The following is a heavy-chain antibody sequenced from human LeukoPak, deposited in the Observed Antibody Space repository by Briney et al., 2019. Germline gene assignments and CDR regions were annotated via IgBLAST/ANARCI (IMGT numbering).Heavy chain of an antibody. V-gene: IGHV1-69*01. J-gene: IGHJ6*04. Sequence: GSSVKVSCKASGGTFSSYAISWVRQAPGQGLEWMGGIIPILGTANYAQKFQGRVTITADESTSTAYMELSSLRSEDTAVYFCAGIPVFGVVLHQEPVWGKGTTVTVSS. CDR1: GGTFSSYA. D-gene: IGHD3-3*01. CDR2: IIPILGTA. CDR3: AGIPVFGVVLHQEPV.